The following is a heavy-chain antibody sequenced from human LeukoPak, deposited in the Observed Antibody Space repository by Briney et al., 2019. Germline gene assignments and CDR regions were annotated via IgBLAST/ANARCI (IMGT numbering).Heavy chain of an antibody. CDR1: GSSISSSSYY. J-gene: IGHJ6*03. Sequence: ASETLSLTCTVSGSSISSSSYYWSWIRQPPRKGLEWIGYIHYTGSTNYNPSLKSRVTISVDTSKNQFSLKLSSVTAADTAVYYCARVEEGYGSGRRENYYYYYMDVWGKGTTVTISS. CDR2: IHYTGST. V-gene: IGHV4-61*01. D-gene: IGHD3-10*01. CDR3: ARVEEGYGSGRRENYYYYYMDV.